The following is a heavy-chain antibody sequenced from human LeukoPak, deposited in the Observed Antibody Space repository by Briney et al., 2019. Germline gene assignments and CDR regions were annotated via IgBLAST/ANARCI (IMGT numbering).Heavy chain of an antibody. J-gene: IGHJ4*02. CDR2: ISYDGSNK. CDR3: AKDGFGMTGYYPNFDY. Sequence: HPGGSLRLSCAASGFTFSSYGMHWVRQAPGKGLGWVAVISYDGSNKYYADSVKGRFTISRDNSKNTLYLQMNSLRAEDTAVYCCAKDGFGMTGYYPNFDYWGQGTLVTVSS. V-gene: IGHV3-30*18. D-gene: IGHD3-9*01. CDR1: GFTFSSYG.